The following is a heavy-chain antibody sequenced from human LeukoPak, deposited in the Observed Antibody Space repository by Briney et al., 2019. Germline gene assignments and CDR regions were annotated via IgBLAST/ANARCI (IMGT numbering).Heavy chain of an antibody. CDR1: GYIFTFYY. CDR3: ARDGQGRYCSGGSCYPLDY. CDR2: INPDNGGT. J-gene: IGHJ4*02. Sequence: GASVKVSCKASGYIFTFYYMHWVRQAPGQGLEWMGWINPDNGGTNYAQKFQGRVTMTRDTSISTAYMELSSLRSDDTAVYYCARDGQGRYCSGGSCYPLDYWGQGTLVTVS. D-gene: IGHD2-15*01. V-gene: IGHV1-2*02.